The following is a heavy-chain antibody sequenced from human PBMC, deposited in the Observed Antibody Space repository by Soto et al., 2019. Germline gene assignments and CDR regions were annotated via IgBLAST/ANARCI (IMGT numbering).Heavy chain of an antibody. J-gene: IGHJ5*02. CDR2: IYYSSTT. CDR3: ARAVETGGNWFDP. Sequence: SETMSLTCTVPGGSIRSYYWSLIRQPPGKGLEWIGHIYYSSTTNYNPSLKSRITMSVDTSKNQFSLKLSAVTAAGTVVYYCARAVETGGNWFDPWGQGTLVTVSS. V-gene: IGHV4-59*01. D-gene: IGHD1-1*01. CDR1: GGSIRSYY.